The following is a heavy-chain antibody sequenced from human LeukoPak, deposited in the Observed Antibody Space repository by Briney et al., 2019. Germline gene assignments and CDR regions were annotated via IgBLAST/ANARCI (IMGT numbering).Heavy chain of an antibody. J-gene: IGHJ6*03. CDR2: IYYSGST. CDR3: ARVGMAAAGPYYYYYYMDV. CDR1: GGSISSSSYY. V-gene: IGHV4-39*07. Sequence: SETLSLTCTVSGGSISSSSYYWGWIRQPPGKGLEWIGSIYYSGSTYYNPSLKSRVTISVDTSKNQFSLKLSSVTAADTAVYYCARVGMAAAGPYYYYYYMDVWGKGTTVTVSS. D-gene: IGHD6-13*01.